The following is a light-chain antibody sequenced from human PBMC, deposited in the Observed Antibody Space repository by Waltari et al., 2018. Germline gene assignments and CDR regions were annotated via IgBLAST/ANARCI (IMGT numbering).Light chain of an antibody. CDR2: YAN. CDR1: QGINSH. V-gene: IGKV1-13*02. Sequence: IQMTQSPFSLSASVGDRVTITCRASQGINSHLNWYQKKPGKVPKLLMYYANRLESGVPSRFSGSGSGTDFTLIITSLQPEDFATYYCQQYYSLPFTFAPGTKLDIK. CDR3: QQYYSLPFT. J-gene: IGKJ3*01.